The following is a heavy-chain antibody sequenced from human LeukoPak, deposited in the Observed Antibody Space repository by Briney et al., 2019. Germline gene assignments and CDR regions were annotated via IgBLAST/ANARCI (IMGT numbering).Heavy chain of an antibody. CDR3: AGYSLEEYYFDY. CDR1: GGSISSYY. D-gene: IGHD6-13*01. V-gene: IGHV4-59*01. Sequence: SETLSLTCTVSGGSISSYYWSWIRQPPGKGLEWIGYIYYTGGTTSNPSLKSRVTISLDTTKNQLSLRLSSVTAADTAVYYCAGYSLEEYYFDYWGQGTLDTVSS. J-gene: IGHJ4*02. CDR2: IYYTGGT.